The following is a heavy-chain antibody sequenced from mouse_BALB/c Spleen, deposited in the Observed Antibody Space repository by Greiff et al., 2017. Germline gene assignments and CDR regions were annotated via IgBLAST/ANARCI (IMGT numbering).Heavy chain of an antibody. Sequence: EVQLVESGPGLVKPSQSLSLTCTVTGYSITSDYAWNWIRQFPGNKLEWMGYISYSGSTSYNPSLKSRISITRDTSKNQFFLQLNSVTTEDTATYYCARLITTLGGYFDVWGAGTTVTVSS. V-gene: IGHV3-2*02. CDR1: GYSITSDYA. D-gene: IGHD2-4*01. CDR2: ISYSGST. CDR3: ARLITTLGGYFDV. J-gene: IGHJ1*01.